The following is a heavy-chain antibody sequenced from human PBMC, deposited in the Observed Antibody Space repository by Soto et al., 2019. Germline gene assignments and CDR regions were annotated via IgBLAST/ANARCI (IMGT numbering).Heavy chain of an antibody. CDR2: ISSSSSYI. V-gene: IGHV3-21*01. D-gene: IGHD1-26*01. Sequence: EVQLVESGGGLVKPGGSLRLSCAASGFTFSSYSMNWVRQAPGKGLEWVSSISSSSSYIYYADSVKGRFTISRDNAKNSLYLQMNSLRAEDTAVYYCARDLSGWELLPDYYYYYVMDVWGQGTTVTVSS. J-gene: IGHJ6*02. CDR3: ARDLSGWELLPDYYYYYVMDV. CDR1: GFTFSSYS.